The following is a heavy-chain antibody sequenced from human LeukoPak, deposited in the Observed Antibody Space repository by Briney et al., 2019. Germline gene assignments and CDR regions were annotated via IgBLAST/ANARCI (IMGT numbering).Heavy chain of an antibody. J-gene: IGHJ5*02. CDR2: SNAGNGNT. V-gene: IGHV1-3*01. CDR3: ARAHDYSNSRWFDP. CDR1: GYTFTSYA. Sequence: ASVKVSCKASGYTFTSYAMHWVRQAPGQRLEWMGWSNAGNGNTKYSQEFQGRVTMTRDTSTSTVYMELSSLRSEDTAVYYCARAHDYSNSRWFDPWGQGTLVTVSS. D-gene: IGHD4-11*01.